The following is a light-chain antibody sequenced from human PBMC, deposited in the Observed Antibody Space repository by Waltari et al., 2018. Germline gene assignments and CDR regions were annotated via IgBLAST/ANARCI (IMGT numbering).Light chain of an antibody. J-gene: IGLJ3*02. V-gene: IGLV2-23*01. CDR3: CSFAGSSTLV. Sequence: QSALTQPASVSGSPGPSITIPCTGSSSDAGGYNLVPWYQHHTGKAPELMIYEGTKRPSGVSNRFSGSKSGNTASLTISGLQAEDEADYHCCSFAGSSTLVFGGGTKLTVL. CDR2: EGT. CDR1: SSDAGGYNL.